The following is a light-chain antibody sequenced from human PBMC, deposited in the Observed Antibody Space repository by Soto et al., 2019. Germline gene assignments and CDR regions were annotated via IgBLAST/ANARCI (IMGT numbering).Light chain of an antibody. V-gene: IGKV3-15*01. Sequence: EIVMTQSPATLSVSPGERATLSCRASQSVSSNLAWYQQKPGQAPRLLIYGASTRATGIPARFSGSGSGTEFNLRISRLQYEDFEVYYCQQYNNWTRTVGKGTKVDSK. CDR2: GAS. CDR3: QQYNNWTRT. J-gene: IGKJ1*01. CDR1: QSVSSN.